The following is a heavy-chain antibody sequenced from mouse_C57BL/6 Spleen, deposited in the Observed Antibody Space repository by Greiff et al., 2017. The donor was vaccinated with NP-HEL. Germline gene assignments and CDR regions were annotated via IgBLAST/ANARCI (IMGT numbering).Heavy chain of an antibody. Sequence: QVQLQQSGAELVKPGASVKISCKASGYAFSSYWMNWVKQRPGKGLEWIGQIYPGDGDTNYNGKFKGKATLTADKSSSTAYMQLSSLTSEDSAVYFCARPIYYGNYTSLAVWGTGTTVTVSS. V-gene: IGHV1-80*01. CDR1: GYAFSSYW. CDR3: ARPIYYGNYTSLAV. CDR2: IYPGDGDT. D-gene: IGHD2-1*01. J-gene: IGHJ1*03.